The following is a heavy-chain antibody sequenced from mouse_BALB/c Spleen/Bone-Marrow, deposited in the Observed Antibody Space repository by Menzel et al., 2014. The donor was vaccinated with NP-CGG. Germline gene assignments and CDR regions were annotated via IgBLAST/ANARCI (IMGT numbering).Heavy chain of an antibody. V-gene: IGHV7-3*02. CDR3: ARDENVGIYWYFDV. Sequence: EVQLVESGGVSAQSGGSLRPSCAISGFTFTDYYMSWVRQPPGKALDWLGFIRNKAKDYTTEYSASVKGRFTISRDNSQRILYLQMNTLGAEDSATYYCARDENVGIYWYFDVWGAGTTVIVSS. J-gene: IGHJ1*01. CDR2: IRNKAKDYTT. CDR1: GFTFTDYY.